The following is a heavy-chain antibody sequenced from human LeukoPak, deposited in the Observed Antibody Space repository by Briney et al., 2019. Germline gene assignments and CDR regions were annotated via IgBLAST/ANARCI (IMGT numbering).Heavy chain of an antibody. CDR1: GGSISSYY. CDR3: ARYYDSSGYYPDAFDI. Sequence: SETLSLTCTVSGGSISSYYWSWIRQPPGKGLEWIGYIYYSGSTNYNPPLKSRVTISVDTSKNQFSLKLSSVTAADTAVYYCARYYDSSGYYPDAFDIWGQGTMVTVSS. J-gene: IGHJ3*02. V-gene: IGHV4-59*01. D-gene: IGHD3-22*01. CDR2: IYYSGST.